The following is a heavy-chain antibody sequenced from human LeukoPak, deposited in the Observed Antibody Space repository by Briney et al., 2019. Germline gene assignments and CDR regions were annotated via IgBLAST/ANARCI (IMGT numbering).Heavy chain of an antibody. V-gene: IGHV4-4*07. CDR3: ARVVPAARRYYYYMDV. J-gene: IGHJ6*03. CDR2: IYTSGST. D-gene: IGHD2-2*01. Sequence: SETLSLTRTVSGGSISGYYWSWIRQPAGKGLEWIGRIYTSGSTNYNPSLKSRVTMSVDTSKNQFSLKLSSVTAADTAVYYCARVVPAARRYYYYMDVWGKGTTVTVSS. CDR1: GGSISGYY.